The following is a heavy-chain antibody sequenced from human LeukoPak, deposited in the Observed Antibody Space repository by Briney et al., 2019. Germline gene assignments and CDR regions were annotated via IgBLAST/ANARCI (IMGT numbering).Heavy chain of an antibody. CDR3: ARVGYDISRRLIDY. Sequence: ASVKVSCKASGYTFTGYYMHWVRQAPGQGLEWMGWINPNSGGTNYAQKFQGRVTMTRDTSISTAYMELSRLRSDDTAVYYCARVGYDISRRLIDYWGQGTLVTVSS. CDR2: INPNSGGT. D-gene: IGHD3-9*01. CDR1: GYTFTGYY. V-gene: IGHV1-2*02. J-gene: IGHJ4*02.